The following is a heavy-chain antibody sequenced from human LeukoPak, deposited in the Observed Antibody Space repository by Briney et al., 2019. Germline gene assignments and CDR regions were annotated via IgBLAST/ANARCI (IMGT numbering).Heavy chain of an antibody. CDR1: GASISSGNYY. CDR2: IHTSGST. CDR3: ARDRAGDSFDI. V-gene: IGHV4-61*02. J-gene: IGHJ3*02. D-gene: IGHD7-27*01. Sequence: PSETLSLTXTVSGASISSGNYYWTWIRQPAGKGLERIGRIHTSGSTNYNPSLKSRVAISIDTSKNQFSLNLNSVTAAETAIYYCARDRAGDSFDIWGQGAMVTVSA.